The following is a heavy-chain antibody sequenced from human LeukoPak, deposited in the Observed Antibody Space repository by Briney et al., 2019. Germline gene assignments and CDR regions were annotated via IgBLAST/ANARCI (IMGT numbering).Heavy chain of an antibody. Sequence: GGSLRLSCAASGFTFSSYATSWVRQAPGKGLEWVSAISGSGGSTYYADSVKGRFTISRDNSKNTLYLQMNSLRAEDTAVYYCAKYYDILTGYDNWFDPWGQGTLVTVSS. CDR1: GFTFSSYA. CDR3: AKYYDILTGYDNWFDP. D-gene: IGHD3-9*01. CDR2: ISGSGGST. V-gene: IGHV3-23*01. J-gene: IGHJ5*02.